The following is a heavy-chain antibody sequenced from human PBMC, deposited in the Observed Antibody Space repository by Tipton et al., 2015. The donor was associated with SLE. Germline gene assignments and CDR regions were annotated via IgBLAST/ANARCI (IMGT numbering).Heavy chain of an antibody. Sequence: TLSLTCAVNGGSLSGYAWSWIRQPPGKGLEWIGEVNHSGFTNYRPSLESRVTMSADMSRNQLSLKLTSVTAADTAVYYCAREVYSVSYYYYYGMDVWGQGTTVTISS. V-gene: IGHV4-34*01. CDR1: GGSLSGYA. CDR3: AREVYSVSYYYYYGMDV. D-gene: IGHD2-21*01. CDR2: VNHSGFT. J-gene: IGHJ6*02.